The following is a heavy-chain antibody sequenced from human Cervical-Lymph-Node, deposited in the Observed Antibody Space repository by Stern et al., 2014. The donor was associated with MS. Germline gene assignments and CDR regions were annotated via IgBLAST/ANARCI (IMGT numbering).Heavy chain of an antibody. D-gene: IGHD6-13*01. V-gene: IGHV1-69*01. J-gene: IGHJ5*02. CDR3: ALSSETSDRWYSLGYDL. CDR2: IFPVFGTP. Sequence: VQLVESGAAVTKPGSSVKVSCKASGGTFSKFPSSWVRQAPGQGLEWMGGIFPVFGTPTYAQEFRGMVTITADVSKSTVYMELSSLRSDDTAVYYCALSSETSDRWYSLGYDLWGQGTLVTVSS. CDR1: GGTFSKFP.